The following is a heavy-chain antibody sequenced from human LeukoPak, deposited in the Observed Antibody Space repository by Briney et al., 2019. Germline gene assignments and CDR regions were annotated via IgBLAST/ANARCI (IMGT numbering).Heavy chain of an antibody. D-gene: IGHD5-18*01. CDR2: IYSGGST. Sequence: GGSLRLSCAASGFTPSSNYMSWVRQAPGKGLEWVSVIYSGGSTYYADSVKGRFTLSRDNSTNTLYLQMNSLSAGDTAVYYCVRDTGDRDYWGQGTLVTVSS. J-gene: IGHJ4*02. CDR3: VRDTGDRDY. CDR1: GFTPSSNY. V-gene: IGHV3-53*01.